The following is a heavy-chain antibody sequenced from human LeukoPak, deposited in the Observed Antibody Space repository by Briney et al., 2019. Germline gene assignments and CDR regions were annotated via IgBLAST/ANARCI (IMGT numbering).Heavy chain of an antibody. CDR3: ASFGISWGFAY. J-gene: IGHJ4*02. D-gene: IGHD7-27*01. CDR1: GFSFSRHW. CDR2: ISDDGSYT. Sequence: GGSLRLSCEASGFSFSRHWMHWVRQAPGKGLVWVSRISDDGSYTANVDSVEGRFITSRDNVRNTLYLHMNGLRAEDTAVYYCASFGISWGFAYWGQGTLVTVSS. V-gene: IGHV3-74*03.